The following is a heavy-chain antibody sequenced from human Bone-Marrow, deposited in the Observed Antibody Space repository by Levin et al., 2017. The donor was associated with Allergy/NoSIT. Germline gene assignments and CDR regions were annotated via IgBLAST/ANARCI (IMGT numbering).Heavy chain of an antibody. CDR1: GASITSGGYY. D-gene: IGHD4-17*01. J-gene: IGHJ4*02. Sequence: SQTLSLTCTVSGASITSGGYYCTWIRQVPGKLDLEWIGDTYYIGSVYYNPSLKGRAILSVDTSKKQFSLKLRSVTAADTAIYYCATVGEYGDYWYWGQGTLVTVS. V-gene: IGHV4-31*03. CDR2: TYYIGSV. CDR3: ATVGEYGDYWY.